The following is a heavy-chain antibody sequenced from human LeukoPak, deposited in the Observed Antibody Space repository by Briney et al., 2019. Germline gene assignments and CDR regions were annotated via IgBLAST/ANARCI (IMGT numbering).Heavy chain of an antibody. J-gene: IGHJ6*02. CDR3: TRDRRSSSSYELGVDV. CDR1: GFTFSSYG. CDR2: ISSDGRNG. Sequence: PGRSLRLSCAASGFTFSSYGMHWVRQAPGQGLEWMTFISSDGRNGYYADSVKGRFTISRDNSKNTLYLQMNSLRAEDTAVYYCTRDRRSSSSYELGVDVWGQGTTVTVSS. D-gene: IGHD6-13*01. V-gene: IGHV3-30*03.